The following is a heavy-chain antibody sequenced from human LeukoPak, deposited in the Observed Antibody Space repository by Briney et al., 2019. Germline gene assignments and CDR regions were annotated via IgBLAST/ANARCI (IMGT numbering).Heavy chain of an antibody. Sequence: PGGSLRLSCAASGFTFSIYAMSWVRQAPGKGLEWVSSITTSGAPTYYADSVKGRFTISRDNSKNMLYLQMNSLRAEDTAVYYCAKDPGWFDSWGQGTLVTVSS. J-gene: IGHJ5*01. CDR1: GFTFSIYA. V-gene: IGHV3-23*01. CDR2: ITTSGAPT. CDR3: AKDPGWFDS.